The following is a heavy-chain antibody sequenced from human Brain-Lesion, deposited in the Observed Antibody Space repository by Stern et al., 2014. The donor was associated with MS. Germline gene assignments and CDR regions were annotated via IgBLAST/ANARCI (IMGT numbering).Heavy chain of an antibody. CDR2: ISWNRGTI. CDR3: ARDITGSSAYFAY. D-gene: IGHD1-14*01. Sequence: QLVESGGDLVQPGRSLRLSCAAFGFTFDDYAMHWVRQAPGKGLVWVAGISWNRGTIGYADSVKGRFTTSRDNAYSSLYLQMNSLRPEDTALYYCARDITGSSAYFAYWGQGTLVTVSS. J-gene: IGHJ4*02. V-gene: IGHV3-9*01. CDR1: GFTFDDYA.